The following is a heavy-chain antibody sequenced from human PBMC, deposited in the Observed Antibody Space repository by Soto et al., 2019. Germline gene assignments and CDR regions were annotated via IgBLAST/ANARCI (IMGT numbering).Heavy chain of an antibody. Sequence: KGLLWVSRISVGGGDTTYADSVKGRFTISRDNPKNTLYMQMDTLRAEDKAVYSGERAPELRPMVYWGHGSLVTVSS. CDR2: ISVGGGDT. CDR3: ERAPELRPMVY. V-gene: IGHV3-74*01. J-gene: IGHJ4*01. D-gene: IGHD3-10*01.